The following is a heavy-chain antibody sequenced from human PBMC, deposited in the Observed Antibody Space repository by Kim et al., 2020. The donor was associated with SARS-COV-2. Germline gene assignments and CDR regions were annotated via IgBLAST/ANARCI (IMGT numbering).Heavy chain of an antibody. CDR3: ARGGGGSRLVREGLFDY. Sequence: GGSLRLSCAASGFTFSSYDMHWVRQATGKGLEWVSAIGTAGDTYYPGSVKGRFTISRENAKNSLYLQMNSLRAGDTAVYYCARGGGGSRLVREGLFDYWGQGTLVTVSS. CDR2: IGTAGDT. CDR1: GFTFSSYD. J-gene: IGHJ4*02. V-gene: IGHV3-13*01. D-gene: IGHD6-19*01.